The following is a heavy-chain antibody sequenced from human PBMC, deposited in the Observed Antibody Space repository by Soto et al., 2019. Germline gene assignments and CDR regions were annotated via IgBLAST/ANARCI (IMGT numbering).Heavy chain of an antibody. Sequence: PGGSLRLSCAASGFTFSSYAMSWVRQAPGKGLEWVSAISGSGGSTYYADSVKGRFTISRDNSKNTLYLQINSLRAEDTAVYYCAKHNQWLESHEANTYDAFYIWGQGTTVTVSS. D-gene: IGHD3-22*01. V-gene: IGHV3-23*01. CDR1: GFTFSSYA. CDR3: AKHNQWLESHEANTYDAFYI. CDR2: ISGSGGST. J-gene: IGHJ3*02.